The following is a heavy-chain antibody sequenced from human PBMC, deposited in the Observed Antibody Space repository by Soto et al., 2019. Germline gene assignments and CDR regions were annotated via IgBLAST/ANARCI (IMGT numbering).Heavy chain of an antibody. CDR2: ISSSSSYI. CDR1: GFTFSSYI. V-gene: IGHV3-21*01. D-gene: IGHD5-18*01. CDR3: ARDQPGYSYGYGLGY. Sequence: GGPLRLSCAASGFTFSSYIMNWVRQAPGKGLEWVSSISSSSSYIYYADSVKGRFTISRDNAKNSLYLQMNSLRAEDTAVYYCARDQPGYSYGYGLGYWGQGTLVTVSS. J-gene: IGHJ4*02.